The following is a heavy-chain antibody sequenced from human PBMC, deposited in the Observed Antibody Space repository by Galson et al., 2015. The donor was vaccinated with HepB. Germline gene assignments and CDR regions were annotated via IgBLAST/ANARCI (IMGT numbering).Heavy chain of an antibody. CDR1: GFTFNNYA. CDR3: AGSRGLRYLDY. V-gene: IGHV3-23*01. D-gene: IGHD3-9*01. CDR2: IGGSGSST. J-gene: IGHJ4*02. Sequence: SLRLSCAASGFTFNNYAMTWVRQVPGKGLEWVSSIGGSGSSTYYADSVKGRFTISRDNSKNTLYLQMNSLRAEDTAVYYCAGSRGLRYLDYWGQGTLVTVSS.